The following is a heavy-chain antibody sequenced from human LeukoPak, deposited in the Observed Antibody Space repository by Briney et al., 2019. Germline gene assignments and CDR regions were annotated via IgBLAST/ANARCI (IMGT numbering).Heavy chain of an antibody. D-gene: IGHD5-18*01. CDR1: GGSISSYY. CDR3: ARTTEGGYTYDYFYYYYMHV. V-gene: IGHV4-59*01. CDR2: IYYSGST. J-gene: IGHJ6*03. Sequence: PSETLSLTCTVSGGSISSYYWSWIRQPPGKGLEWIGYIYYSGSTNYNPSLKSRVTISVDTSKNQFSLKLSSVTAADTAVYYCARTTEGGYTYDYFYYYYMHVWGKGTTVTISS.